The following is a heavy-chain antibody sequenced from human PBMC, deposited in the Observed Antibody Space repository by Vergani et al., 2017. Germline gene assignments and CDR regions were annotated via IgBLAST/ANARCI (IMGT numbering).Heavy chain of an antibody. CDR1: GFTFSRYR. CDR3: ARDLYYLGSGCYPYFCCSGLDV. J-gene: IGHJ4*02. CDR2: ISSGSSYI. D-gene: IGHD3-10*01. Sequence: EVPLVESGGGLVKRGGSLRLSCAASGFTFSRYRMNWVRQAPGKGLEWVSSISSGSSYIHYSDSLKGRFTISRDNAKSPLYLQMNSLRAEDTGVYYCARDLYYLGSGCYPYFCCSGLDVWVPGTLVGVSS. V-gene: IGHV3-21*01.